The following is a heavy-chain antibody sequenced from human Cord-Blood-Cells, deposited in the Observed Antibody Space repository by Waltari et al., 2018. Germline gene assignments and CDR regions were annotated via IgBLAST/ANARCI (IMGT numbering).Heavy chain of an antibody. CDR2: ISGSGGST. D-gene: IGHD5-12*01. CDR1: GFTSRIYP. J-gene: IGHJ4*02. V-gene: IGHV3-23*01. Sequence: LQLLDSGGGLEKSGGSLRLSCAATGFTSRIYPLSWVRQAPGKGLEWVLAISGSGGSTYYPESVNGRFTNSRDNSKNTLYLQINSLRAEDKAVYCCAKDLVVATMRYWGQGTLVTVSS. CDR3: AKDLVVATMRY.